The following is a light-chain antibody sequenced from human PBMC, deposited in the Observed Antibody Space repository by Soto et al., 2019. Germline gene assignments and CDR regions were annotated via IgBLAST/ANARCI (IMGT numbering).Light chain of an antibody. J-gene: IGLJ2*01. Sequence: QSVLTQPPSASGSPGQSVIISCTGTSSDVGGYNYVSWYQQHPGKAPKLIIYEVTKRPSGVPYRFSGSKSGNTASLTVSGLKTEDEADYYCSSYGGFNNVLFGGGTKLTVL. CDR3: SSYGGFNNVL. CDR1: SSDVGGYNY. V-gene: IGLV2-8*01. CDR2: EVT.